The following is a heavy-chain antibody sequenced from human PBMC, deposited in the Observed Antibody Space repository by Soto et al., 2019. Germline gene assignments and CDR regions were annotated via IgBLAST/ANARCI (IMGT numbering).Heavy chain of an antibody. Sequence: SQTLSLTCVISGDSVSSNSAGWNWIRQSPSRGLEWLGRTYYKSKWNNDYVLSVKSRITINPDTSKNQSSLHLYSVTPEDTAVYYCTGITWFRGMDVWGQGPPVTVSS. CDR2: TYYKSKWNN. J-gene: IGHJ6*02. CDR1: GDSVSSNSAG. D-gene: IGHD3-10*01. V-gene: IGHV6-1*01. CDR3: TGITWFRGMDV.